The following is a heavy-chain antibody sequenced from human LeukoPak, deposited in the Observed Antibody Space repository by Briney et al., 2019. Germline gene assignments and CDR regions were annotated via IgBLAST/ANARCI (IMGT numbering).Heavy chain of an antibody. Sequence: ASVKVSCKASGYTFTGYYMRWVRQAPGEGLEWMGWINPNSGGTNYAQKFEGRVTMTRDTSISTAYMELGRLRSDDPAVYYCASYGGYDMRNNYYYYYMDAWGKGTTLTVPS. D-gene: IGHD5-12*01. CDR2: INPNSGGT. V-gene: IGHV1-2*02. CDR1: GYTFTGYY. J-gene: IGHJ6*03. CDR3: ASYGGYDMRNNYYYYYMDA.